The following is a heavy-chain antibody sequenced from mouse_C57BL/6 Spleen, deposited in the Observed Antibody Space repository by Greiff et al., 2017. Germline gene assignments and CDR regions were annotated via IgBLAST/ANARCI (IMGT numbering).Heavy chain of an antibody. CDR1: GYTFTSYW. CDR2: IHPNSGRT. J-gene: IGHJ1*03. Sequence: QVQLKQPGAELVKPGASVKLSCKASGYTFTSYWMHWVKQRPGQGLEWIGMIHPNSGRTNYNEKFKSKATLTVDKSSITAYKQLSSLTSDDSAVYYCATMIKRYFDVWGTGTTVTVSS. V-gene: IGHV1-64*01. CDR3: ATMIKRYFDV. D-gene: IGHD2-4*01.